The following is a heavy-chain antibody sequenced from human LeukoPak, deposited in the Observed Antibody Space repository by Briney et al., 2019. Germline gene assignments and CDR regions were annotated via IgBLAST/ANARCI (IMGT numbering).Heavy chain of an antibody. V-gene: IGHV1-18*04. J-gene: IGHJ6*04. CDR3: ARRNVVSFYYGMDV. CDR2: ISTYNGNT. Sequence: ASVKVSCKASGYTFNSYGISWVRQAPGQGPEWMGWISTYNGNTDYAQKLQGRVTMTTDTSTSTAYMELRSLRSDDTAVYYCARRNVVSFYYGMDVWGKGTTVAVSS. D-gene: IGHD2/OR15-2a*01. CDR1: GYTFNSYG.